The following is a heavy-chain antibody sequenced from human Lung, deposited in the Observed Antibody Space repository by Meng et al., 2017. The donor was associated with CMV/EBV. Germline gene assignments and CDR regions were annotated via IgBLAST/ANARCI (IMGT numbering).Heavy chain of an antibody. Sequence: VHVHAAGTGMVKPLGHLSPTCSVSCGSISISSWWNWVRQPPGKRLELIEEIYHSGSTNYHPSLKSRVTISVDKSKHQFSLKLSSVSAADTSVYYCASFPPPGKQWLVTDYWGQGTLVTVSS. CDR2: IYHSGST. CDR3: ASFPPPGKQWLVTDY. J-gene: IGHJ4*02. V-gene: IGHV4-4*03. CDR1: CGSISISSW. D-gene: IGHD6-19*01.